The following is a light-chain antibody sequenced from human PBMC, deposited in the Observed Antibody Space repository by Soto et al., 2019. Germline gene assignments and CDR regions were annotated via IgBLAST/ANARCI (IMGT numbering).Light chain of an antibody. CDR2: GAS. CDR1: QSVSSN. CDR3: QQYNNWPPVT. V-gene: IGKV3-15*01. J-gene: IGKJ5*01. Sequence: EIVMTQSPATLSVSPWERATLSCRASQSVSSNLAWYQQKPGQAPKLLIYGASTRATGVPARFSGSGSGTEFTLTISSLQSEDFAVYYCQQYNNWPPVTFGQGTRLEIK.